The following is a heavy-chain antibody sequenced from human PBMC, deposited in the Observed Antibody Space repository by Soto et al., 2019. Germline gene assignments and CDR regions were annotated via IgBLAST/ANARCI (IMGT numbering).Heavy chain of an antibody. CDR1: GGSVTSGDYY. Sequence: QVQLQESGPGLVKPSQTLSLTCTVSGGSVTSGDYYWSWIRQPPGKGLEWIGFIYHTGSTYYNPSLKSRVSISVDTSKNQFSLNLTSMTAADTAVYYCARDKGSGYDWRAFDFWGQGTLVTVSS. V-gene: IGHV4-30-4*01. D-gene: IGHD5-12*01. CDR3: ARDKGSGYDWRAFDF. CDR2: IYHTGST. J-gene: IGHJ4*02.